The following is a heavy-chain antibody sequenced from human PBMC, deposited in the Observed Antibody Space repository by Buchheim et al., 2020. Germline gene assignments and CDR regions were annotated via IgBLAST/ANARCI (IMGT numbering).Heavy chain of an antibody. Sequence: QVQLVQSGAEVKKPGASVKVSCKASGYTFTGYYMHWVRQAPGQGLEWMGWINPNSGNTGYAQKFQGRVTMTRNTSISTAYMGLSSLRAEDTAVYYCARGGGFWSGYHYYFDYWGQGTL. V-gene: IGHV1-8*02. J-gene: IGHJ4*02. CDR3: ARGGGFWSGYHYYFDY. D-gene: IGHD3-3*01. CDR2: INPNSGNT. CDR1: GYTFTGYY.